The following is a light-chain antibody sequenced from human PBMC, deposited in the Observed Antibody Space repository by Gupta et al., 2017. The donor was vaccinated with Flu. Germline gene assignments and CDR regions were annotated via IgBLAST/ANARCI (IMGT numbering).Light chain of an antibody. Sequence: EIVLLQSPGTLSLSPGERATLSCRASESVSSSYLAWYQQKPGQAPRLLIYGASSRATGIPDRFSGSGSGTDFILTISRREAEDFAVYYCQQYGTSPLYSFGQGTKLEIK. J-gene: IGKJ2*03. V-gene: IGKV3-20*01. CDR1: ESVSSSY. CDR3: QQYGTSPLYS. CDR2: GAS.